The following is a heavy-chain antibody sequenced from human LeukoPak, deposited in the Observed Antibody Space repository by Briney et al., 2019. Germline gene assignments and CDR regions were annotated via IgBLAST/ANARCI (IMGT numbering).Heavy chain of an antibody. Sequence: GGSLTLSCAASGFPFTIAWMSWVRQAPGKGLEWVSYISSSGSTIYYADSVKGRFTIFRDNAKNSLYLQMNSLRAEDTAVYYCARDLNHRWGVGAPSWGQGTLVTVSS. D-gene: IGHD1-26*01. V-gene: IGHV3-11*04. CDR3: ARDLNHRWGVGAPS. J-gene: IGHJ4*02. CDR2: ISSSGSTI. CDR1: GFPFTIAW.